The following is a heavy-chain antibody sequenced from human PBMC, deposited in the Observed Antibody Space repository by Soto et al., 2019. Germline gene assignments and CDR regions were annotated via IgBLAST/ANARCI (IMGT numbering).Heavy chain of an antibody. J-gene: IGHJ5*02. CDR2: IYYSGST. CDR1: GGSISSSSYY. Sequence: LSLTCTVSGGSISSSSYYWGWIRQPPGKGLEWIGSIYYSGSTYYNPSLKSRVTISVDTSKNQFSLKLSSVTAADTAVYYCARRYIVVVVAATRVLNWFDPWGQGTLVTVSS. D-gene: IGHD2-15*01. CDR3: ARRYIVVVVAATRVLNWFDP. V-gene: IGHV4-39*01.